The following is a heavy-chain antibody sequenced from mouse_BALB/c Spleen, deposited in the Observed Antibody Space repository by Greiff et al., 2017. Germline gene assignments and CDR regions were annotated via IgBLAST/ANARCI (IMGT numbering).Heavy chain of an antibody. J-gene: IGHJ3*01. D-gene: IGHD3-1*01. V-gene: IGHV1-80*01. CDR2: IYPGDGDT. CDR1: GYAFSSYW. CDR3: ARGAARATWFAY. Sequence: QVQLQQSGAELVRPGSSVKISCKASGYAFSSYWMNWVKQRPGQGLEWIGQIYPGDGDTNYNGKFKGKATLTADKSSSTAYMQLSSLTSEDSAVYFCARGAARATWFAYWGQGTLVTVSA.